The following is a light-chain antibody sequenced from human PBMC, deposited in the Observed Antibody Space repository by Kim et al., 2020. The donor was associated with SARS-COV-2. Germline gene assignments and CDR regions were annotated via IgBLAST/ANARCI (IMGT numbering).Light chain of an antibody. Sequence: EIVMTQSPATLSVFPGERATLSCRASQSVSSKLAWYQQKPGQAPRALIYGASTRVTGIPVRFSGSGSGTEFTLTISSLQSEDFAVYYCQQYNNWPHLTFGGGTKVDIK. CDR1: QSVSSK. CDR2: GAS. CDR3: QQYNNWPHLT. V-gene: IGKV3-15*01. J-gene: IGKJ4*01.